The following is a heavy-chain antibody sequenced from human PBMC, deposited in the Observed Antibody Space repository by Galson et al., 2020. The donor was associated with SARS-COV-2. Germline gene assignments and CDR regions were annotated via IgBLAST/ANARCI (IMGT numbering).Heavy chain of an antibody. Sequence: GGSLRLSCAASGFTFSSYGMHWVRQAPGKGLEWVAVISYDGSNKYYADPVKGRFTISRDNSKNTLYLQMNSLRAEDTAVYYCAKPLSGSYFSSFYYWGQGTLVTVSS. CDR3: AKPLSGSYFSSFYY. CDR2: ISYDGSNK. V-gene: IGHV3-30*18. CDR1: GFTFSSYG. J-gene: IGHJ4*02. D-gene: IGHD1-26*01.